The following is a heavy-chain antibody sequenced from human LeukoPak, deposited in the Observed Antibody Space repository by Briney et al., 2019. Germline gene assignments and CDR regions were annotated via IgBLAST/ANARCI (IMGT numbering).Heavy chain of an antibody. CDR1: GGTFSSYA. V-gene: IGHV1-69*13. CDR3: ARASWGIAARGWFDP. Sequence: SVKVSCKASGGTFSSYAISWVRQAPGQGLEWMGGIIPIFGTANYARKFQGRVTITADESTSTAYMELSSLRSEDTAVYYCARASWGIAARGWFDPWGQGTLVTVSS. D-gene: IGHD6-6*01. J-gene: IGHJ5*02. CDR2: IIPIFGTA.